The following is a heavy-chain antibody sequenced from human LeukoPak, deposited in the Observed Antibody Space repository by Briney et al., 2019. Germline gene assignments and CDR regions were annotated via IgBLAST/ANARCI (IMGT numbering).Heavy chain of an antibody. Sequence: SATLSLTCTVSGYSISSGYYWGWIRQPPGKGLEWIGSIYHSGSTYYNPSLKSRVTISVDTSKNQFSLKLSSVTAADTAVYYCARQSSEQWLVHNYWGQGTLVTVSS. CDR2: IYHSGST. CDR1: GYSISSGYY. J-gene: IGHJ4*02. D-gene: IGHD6-19*01. CDR3: ARQSSEQWLVHNY. V-gene: IGHV4-38-2*02.